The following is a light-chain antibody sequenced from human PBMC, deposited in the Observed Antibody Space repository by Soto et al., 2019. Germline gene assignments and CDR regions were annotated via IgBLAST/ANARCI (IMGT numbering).Light chain of an antibody. CDR2: GAS. CDR3: QQYGSSPFT. V-gene: IGKV3D-15*01. CDR1: QVGSIT. J-gene: IGKJ3*01. Sequence: EVVMRQSPATLSVSPGESATLSCRARQVGSITVAWYQHKPGHAPRLLIYGASTRATGIPARFSGSGSGTEFTLTISSLQAEDFAVYYCQQYGSSPFTFGPGTNVDI.